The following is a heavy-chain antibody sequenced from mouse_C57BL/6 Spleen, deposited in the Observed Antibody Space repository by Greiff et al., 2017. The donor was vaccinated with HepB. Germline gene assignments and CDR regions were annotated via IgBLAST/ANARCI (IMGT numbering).Heavy chain of an antibody. J-gene: IGHJ2*01. CDR2: IDPSDSYT. CDR3: ARSWDGYGYYFDY. Sequence: VQLQESGAELVMPGASVKLSCKASGYTFTSYWMHWVKQRPGQGLEWIGEIDPSDSYTNYNQKFKGKSTLTVDKSSSTAYMQLSSLTSEDSAVYYCARSWDGYGYYFDYWGQGTTLTVSS. D-gene: IGHD2-2*01. CDR1: GYTFTSYW. V-gene: IGHV1-69*01.